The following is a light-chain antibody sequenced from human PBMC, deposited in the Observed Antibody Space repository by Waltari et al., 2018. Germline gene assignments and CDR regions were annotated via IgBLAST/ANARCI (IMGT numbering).Light chain of an antibody. V-gene: IGLV3-25*03. J-gene: IGLJ2*01. CDR3: QSADSSGTYREV. Sequence: SYELTQPTSVSVSPGQTARITCSGDALPKQYAYWYQQKPGQAPVLVIYKDSERPSGIPERFSGSSSGTTVTLTISGVQAEDEADYYCQSADSSGTYREVFGGGTKLTVL. CDR1: ALPKQY. CDR2: KDS.